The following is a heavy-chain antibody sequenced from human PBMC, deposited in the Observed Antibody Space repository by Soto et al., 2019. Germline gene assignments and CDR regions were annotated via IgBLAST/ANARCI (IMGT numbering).Heavy chain of an antibody. CDR2: ISSDAFST. CDR1: GFTFSSFS. V-gene: IGHV3-64D*06. J-gene: IGHJ1*01. CDR3: VKTRSTVIIPPT. Sequence: GGSLRLSCSASGFTFSSFSMHWVRQAPGKGLEYVSGISSDAFSTYYADSVKDRFTISRDNSKNTLYLRMRSLRPDDTGVYYCVKTRSTVIIPPTWGQGTLVTVYS. D-gene: IGHD4-17*01.